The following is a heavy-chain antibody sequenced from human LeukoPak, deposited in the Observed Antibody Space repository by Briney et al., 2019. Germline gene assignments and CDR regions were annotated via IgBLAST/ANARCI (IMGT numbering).Heavy chain of an antibody. CDR3: ARSSRRGYYFDY. CDR1: GFTVSSNY. D-gene: IGHD3-16*01. Sequence: GGSLRLSCAASGFTVSSNYMSWGRQAPGKGLEWVSVIYSGGSTYYADSVKGRFTISRDNSKNTLYLQMNSLRAEDTAVYYCARSSRRGYYFDYWGQGTLVTVSS. J-gene: IGHJ4*02. CDR2: IYSGGST. V-gene: IGHV3-66*02.